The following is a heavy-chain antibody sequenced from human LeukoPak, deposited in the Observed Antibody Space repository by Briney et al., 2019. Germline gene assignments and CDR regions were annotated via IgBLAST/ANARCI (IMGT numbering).Heavy chain of an antibody. CDR1: GYSFTSYW. CDR3: ARQRQRRIAAAVSDY. CDR2: IDPSDSYT. V-gene: IGHV5-10-1*01. D-gene: IGHD6-13*01. Sequence: KISCKGSGYSFTSYWISWVRQMPGKGLEWMGRIDPSDSYTNYSPSFQGHVTISADKSISTAYLQWRSLKASDTAMYYCARQRQRRIAAAVSDYWGQGTLVTVSS. J-gene: IGHJ4*02.